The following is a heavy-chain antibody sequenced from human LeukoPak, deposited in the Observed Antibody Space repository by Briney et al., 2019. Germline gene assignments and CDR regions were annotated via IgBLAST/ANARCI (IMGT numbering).Heavy chain of an antibody. D-gene: IGHD3-9*01. V-gene: IGHV1-24*01. CDR1: GYTLTELS. Sequence: GASVKVSCKVSGYTLTELSMHWVRQAPGKGLEWMGGFDPEDGETIYAQKFQGRVTMTEDTSTDTAYMELSSLRSDDTAVYYCARGAQIRYFDWLLLWGQGTLVTVSS. CDR3: ARGAQIRYFDWLLL. J-gene: IGHJ4*02. CDR2: FDPEDGET.